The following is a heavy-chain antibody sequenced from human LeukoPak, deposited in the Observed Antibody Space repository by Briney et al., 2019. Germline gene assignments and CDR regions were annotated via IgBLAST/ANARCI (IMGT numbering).Heavy chain of an antibody. V-gene: IGHV3-21*01. Sequence: GGSLRLSCAASGFTFSSYSMNWVRQAPGKGLEWVSSISSSSSYIYYADSVKGRFTISRDNPKNSLYLQMNSLRAEDTAVYYCARDDGYYGSGSSFDYWGQGTLVTVSS. CDR1: GFTFSSYS. J-gene: IGHJ4*02. CDR2: ISSSSSYI. CDR3: ARDDGYYGSGSSFDY. D-gene: IGHD3-10*01.